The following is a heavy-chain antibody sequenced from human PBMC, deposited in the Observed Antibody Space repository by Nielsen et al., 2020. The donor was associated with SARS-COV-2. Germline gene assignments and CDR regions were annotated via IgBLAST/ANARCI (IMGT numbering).Heavy chain of an antibody. CDR3: ARWDYGSGSYDDAFDI. V-gene: IGHV3-21*01. D-gene: IGHD3-10*01. Sequence: GGSLRLSCAASGFTFSSYSMNWVRQAPGKGLEWVSSISSSSSYIYYADSVKGRFTISRDNAKNSLYLQMNSLRAEDTAVYYCARWDYGSGSYDDAFDIWGQGTMVAVSS. J-gene: IGHJ3*02. CDR1: GFTFSSYS. CDR2: ISSSSSYI.